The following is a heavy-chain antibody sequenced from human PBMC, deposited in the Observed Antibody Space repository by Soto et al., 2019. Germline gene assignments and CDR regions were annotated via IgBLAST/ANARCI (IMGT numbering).Heavy chain of an antibody. CDR2: TSYDGSNA. CDR1: GFTFRSFV. Sequence: QVQLVESGGGVVQPGTSLRLSCVGSGFTFRSFVIHWVRQAPGKGLEWVALTSYDGSNAYYGDSVKGRFTISRDNSKNTVDPQMDSLRVEDTALYYCARWGTTGGLDFWGQGTLVSVSS. CDR3: ARWGTTGGLDF. J-gene: IGHJ4*02. V-gene: IGHV3-30*03. D-gene: IGHD3-16*01.